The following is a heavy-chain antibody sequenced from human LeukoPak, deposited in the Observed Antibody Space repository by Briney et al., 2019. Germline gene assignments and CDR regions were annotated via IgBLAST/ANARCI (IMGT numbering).Heavy chain of an antibody. V-gene: IGHV4-61*05. Sequence: SETLSLTCTVSGGXISSSNYYWCWIRQPPGKGLEWIGYIYYSGGTNYNPSLKSRVTISVDTSKNQFSLKLSSVTAADTAVYYCARLGFSNSGSYLAPSDYWGQGTLVTVSS. CDR1: GGXISSSNYY. D-gene: IGHD1-26*01. CDR3: ARLGFSNSGSYLAPSDY. J-gene: IGHJ4*02. CDR2: IYYSGGT.